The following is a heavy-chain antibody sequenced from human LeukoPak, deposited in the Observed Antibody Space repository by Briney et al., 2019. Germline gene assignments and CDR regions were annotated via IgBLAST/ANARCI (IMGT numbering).Heavy chain of an antibody. CDR3: ASRQYGSGVLGY. CDR2: IWYDGSNK. D-gene: IGHD3-10*01. CDR1: GFTFSSYG. J-gene: IGHJ4*02. V-gene: IGHV3-33*01. Sequence: GGSLRLSCAASGFTFSSYGMHWVRQAPGKGLEWVAVIWYDGSNKYYADSVKGRFTISRDNSKNTLYLQMNSLRAEDTAVYYCASRQYGSGVLGYWGQGTLVAVSS.